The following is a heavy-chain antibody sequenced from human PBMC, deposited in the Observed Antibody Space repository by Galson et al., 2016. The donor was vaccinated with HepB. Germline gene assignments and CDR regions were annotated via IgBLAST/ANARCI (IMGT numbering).Heavy chain of an antibody. CDR2: IKEDGSAK. V-gene: IGHV3-7*03. J-gene: IGHJ5*02. Sequence: SLRLSCAGSGFSFSSYWVSWVRQAPGKGLEWVANIKEDGSAKNYADSVKGRFTMSRDNVEESVYLHMNSLRDEDTAVYYCASSYIKYPRAPTMGASWGQGTLVTVSS. D-gene: IGHD3-16*01. CDR3: ASSYIKYPRAPTMGAS. CDR1: GFSFSSYW.